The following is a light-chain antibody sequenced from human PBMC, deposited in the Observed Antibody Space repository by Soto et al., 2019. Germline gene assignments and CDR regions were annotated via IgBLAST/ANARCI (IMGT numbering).Light chain of an antibody. CDR1: QSISSY. CDR3: QQSYSTTVT. V-gene: IGKV1-39*01. Sequence: DIQTTQSPSSLSASVGDRVTITCRASQSISSYLNWYQQKPGKAPKLLIYAASSLQSGVPSRFSGSGSGTDVTLTISSLKHEDCATYYCQQSYSTTVTFCQGTKVDIK. J-gene: IGKJ1*01. CDR2: AAS.